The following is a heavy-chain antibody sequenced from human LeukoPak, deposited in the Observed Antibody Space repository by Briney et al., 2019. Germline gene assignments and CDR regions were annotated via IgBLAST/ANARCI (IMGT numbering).Heavy chain of an antibody. CDR2: IRSKAYGGTT. CDR1: GFTFGDYA. D-gene: IGHD3-22*01. Sequence: GGSLRLSCTASGFTFGDYAMSWFRQAPGKGLEWVGFIRSKAYGGTTEYAASVKGRFTISRDDSKSIAYLQMNSLKTEDTAVYYCTRDPRYSSGYNDAFDIWGQGTMVTVSS. J-gene: IGHJ3*02. V-gene: IGHV3-49*03. CDR3: TRDPRYSSGYNDAFDI.